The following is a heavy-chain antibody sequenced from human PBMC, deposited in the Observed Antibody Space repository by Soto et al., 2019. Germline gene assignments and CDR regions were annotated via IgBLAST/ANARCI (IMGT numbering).Heavy chain of an antibody. V-gene: IGHV3-73*01. Sequence: EVQLVESGGGLVQPGGSLKLSCAASGFTFSDSAIHWVRRTSGKGLEWVGRVRSKANGYATTYAASVKGRFTVSRDDSKNTAYLHMTSLKTEDTAVYYCTRQVPDGSPFDYWGQGTLVTVSS. J-gene: IGHJ4*02. CDR1: GFTFSDSA. CDR3: TRQVPDGSPFDY. CDR2: VRSKANGYAT.